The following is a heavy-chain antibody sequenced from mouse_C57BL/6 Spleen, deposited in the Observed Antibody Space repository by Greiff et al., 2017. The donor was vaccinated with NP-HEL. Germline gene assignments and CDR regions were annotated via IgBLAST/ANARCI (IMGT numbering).Heavy chain of an antibody. CDR2: IWGDGST. J-gene: IGHJ4*01. D-gene: IGHD2-2*01. Sequence: VKLMESGPGLVAPSPSLSITCTVSGFSLTSYGLSWVRQPPGQGLEWLGVIWGDGSTNYHSALISRLSLSKANSKSQGFFKLTSLQTYDTATYYCAKWGLGYDEAMDYWGQGTSVTVSS. CDR3: AKWGLGYDEAMDY. V-gene: IGHV2-3*01. CDR1: GFSLTSYG.